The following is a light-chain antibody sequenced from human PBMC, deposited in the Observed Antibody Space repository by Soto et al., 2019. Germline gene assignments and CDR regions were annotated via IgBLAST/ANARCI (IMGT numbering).Light chain of an antibody. CDR3: QVWDSSTYV. CDR2: RDS. CDR1: NIGSKN. Sequence: SYELTQPLSVSVALGQTARITCGGNNIGSKNVHWYQQKPGQAPVLGIYRDSNRPSGSPGRFSGSNSGNTATLTISRAQAGDEADYYCQVWDSSTYVFGSGTKVTVL. J-gene: IGLJ1*01. V-gene: IGLV3-9*01.